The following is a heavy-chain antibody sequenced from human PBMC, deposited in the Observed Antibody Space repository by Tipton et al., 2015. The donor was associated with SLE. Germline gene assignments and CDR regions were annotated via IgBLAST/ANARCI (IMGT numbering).Heavy chain of an antibody. CDR3: ARGLARYCSGGSCSSTGFDP. J-gene: IGHJ5*02. V-gene: IGHV4-39*07. D-gene: IGHD2-15*01. CDR1: GGSISRSSYS. CDR2: IYYSGST. Sequence: LRLSCTVSGGSISRSSYSWGWIRQPPGKGLEWIGSIYYSGSTYYNPSLKSRVTISVDRSKNQFSLKLSSVTAADTAVYYCARGLARYCSGGSCSSTGFDPWGQGTLVTVSS.